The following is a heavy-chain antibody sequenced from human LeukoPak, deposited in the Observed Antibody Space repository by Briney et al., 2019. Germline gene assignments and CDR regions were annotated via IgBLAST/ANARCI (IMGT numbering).Heavy chain of an antibody. Sequence: PSETLSLTCTVSGGSISSYYWSWIRRPPGKGLEWIGYIYYSGSTNYNPSLKSRVTISVDTSKNQFSLKLSSVTAADTAVYYCARAPPDYDILTGSVTDWGQGTLVTVSS. CDR2: IYYSGST. D-gene: IGHD3-9*01. CDR1: GGSISSYY. J-gene: IGHJ4*02. V-gene: IGHV4-59*08. CDR3: ARAPPDYDILTGSVTD.